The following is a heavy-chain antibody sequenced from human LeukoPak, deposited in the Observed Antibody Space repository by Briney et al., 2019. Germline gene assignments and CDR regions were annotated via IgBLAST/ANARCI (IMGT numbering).Heavy chain of an antibody. D-gene: IGHD3-10*01. J-gene: IGHJ5*02. CDR3: ARADPYASGYFYRFNWFDP. V-gene: IGHV4-39*07. CDR2: IYYSGST. CDR1: GGSISSSSYY. Sequence: SETLSLTCTVSGGSISSSSYYWGWIRQPPGKGLEWIGSIYYSGSTDYNPSLKSRVTISLDTSKFQFSLRLNSVTAADTAVYYCARADPYASGYFYRFNWFDPWGQGTLVTVSS.